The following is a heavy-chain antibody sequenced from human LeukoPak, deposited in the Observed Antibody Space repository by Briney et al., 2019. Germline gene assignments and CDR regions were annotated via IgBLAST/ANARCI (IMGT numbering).Heavy chain of an antibody. D-gene: IGHD2-2*01. V-gene: IGHV3-11*04. CDR3: ARDRRYCSSTSCPSDAFDI. CDR2: ISSSGSTI. Sequence: PGGSLRLSCAASGFTFSDYYMSWIRQAPGKGLEWVSYISSSGSTICYADSVKGRFTISRDNAKNSLYLQMNSLRAEDTAVYYCARDRRYCSSTSCPSDAFDIWGQGTMVTVSS. CDR1: GFTFSDYY. J-gene: IGHJ3*02.